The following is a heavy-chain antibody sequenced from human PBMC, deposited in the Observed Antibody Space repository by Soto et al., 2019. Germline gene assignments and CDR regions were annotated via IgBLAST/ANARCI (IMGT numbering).Heavy chain of an antibody. CDR1: GYTFTSYG. D-gene: IGHD4-17*01. CDR2: ISAYNGNT. V-gene: IGHV1-18*01. J-gene: IGHJ5*02. Sequence: AASVKVSFKASGYTFTSYGISWVRQAPGQGLEWMGWISAYNGNTNYAQKLQGRVTMTTDTSTSTAYMELRSLRSDDTAVYYCARIIVDYASRSNWFDPWGQGTLVTVSS. CDR3: ARIIVDYASRSNWFDP.